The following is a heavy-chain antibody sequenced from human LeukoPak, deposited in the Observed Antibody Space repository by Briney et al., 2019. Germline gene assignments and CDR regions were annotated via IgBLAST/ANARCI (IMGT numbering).Heavy chain of an antibody. V-gene: IGHV3-33*01. CDR3: ARDLVIAAAGTGY. Sequence: GGSLRLSCAASGFTFSSYGMHWVRQAPGKGLEWVAVIRYDGSNKYYADSVKGRFTISRDNSKNTLYLQMNSLRAEDTAVYYCARDLVIAAAGTGYWGQGTLVTVSS. J-gene: IGHJ4*02. CDR1: GFTFSSYG. CDR2: IRYDGSNK. D-gene: IGHD6-13*01.